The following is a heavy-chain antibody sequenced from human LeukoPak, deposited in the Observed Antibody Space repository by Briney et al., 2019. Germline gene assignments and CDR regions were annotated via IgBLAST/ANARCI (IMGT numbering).Heavy chain of an antibody. J-gene: IGHJ4*02. V-gene: IGHV3-23*01. CDR3: AKATKSIVVDNYFDY. D-gene: IGHD3-22*01. CDR2: ISANGGGT. Sequence: GGSLRLSCAASGFTFSNYAMSWVRQAPGKGLELVSAISANGGGTYYADSVKGRFTISRDSSTNTLYLQVNSLRAEDTAVYYCAKATKSIVVDNYFDYWGQGTLVTVSS. CDR1: GFTFSNYA.